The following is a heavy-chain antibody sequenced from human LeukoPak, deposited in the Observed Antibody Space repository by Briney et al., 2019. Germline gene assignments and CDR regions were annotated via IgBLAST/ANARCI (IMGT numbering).Heavy chain of an antibody. CDR3: ARLVETYYYGPGSYHYLTDSWFDP. Sequence: ASVKVSCKASGYTFTSYDINWVRQATGQGLEWMGWMNPNSGNTGYAQKFQGRVTITRNTSISTAYMELSSLRSEDTAVYYCARLVETYYYGPGSYHYLTDSWFDPWGQGTLVTVSS. D-gene: IGHD3-10*01. J-gene: IGHJ5*02. CDR1: GYTFTSYD. V-gene: IGHV1-8*01. CDR2: MNPNSGNT.